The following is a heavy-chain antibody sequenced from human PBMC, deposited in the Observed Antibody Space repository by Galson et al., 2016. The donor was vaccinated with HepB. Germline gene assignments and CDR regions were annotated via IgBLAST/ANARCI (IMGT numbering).Heavy chain of an antibody. CDR1: GFSLSTSGVG. V-gene: IGHV2-5*02. Sequence: PALVKPTQTLTLTCTFSGFSLSTSGVGVGWIRQPPGKALEWLALIYWDDVKRYSPSLKSRLTITKDTSRNQVVLTLTNMDSVDTATYYCARRLSRDDFVWGSNLYYFDYWGQGTLVTVSS. CDR3: ARRLSRDDFVWGSNLYYFDY. J-gene: IGHJ4*02. D-gene: IGHD3-16*01. CDR2: IYWDDVK.